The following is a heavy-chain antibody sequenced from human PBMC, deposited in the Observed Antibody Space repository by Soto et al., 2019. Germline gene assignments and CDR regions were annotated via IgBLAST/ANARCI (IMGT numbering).Heavy chain of an antibody. D-gene: IGHD3-16*01. CDR2: IYHGAAT. CDR1: GGSMRSSAYY. J-gene: IGHJ4*02. V-gene: IGHV4-39*01. Sequence: SEPLSLTCTVSGGSMRSSAYYWAWIRQPPGKGLEWIGSIYHGAATYYNPSLKGRVAISVDTSRNQLSLVVPAVTAVDTAVYCCAGGGVAIEPPLVWGQGTLVTVSS. CDR3: AGGGVAIEPPLV.